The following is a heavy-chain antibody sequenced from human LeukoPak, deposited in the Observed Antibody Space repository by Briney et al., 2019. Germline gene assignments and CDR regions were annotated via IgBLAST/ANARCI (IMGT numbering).Heavy chain of an antibody. CDR1: GYTFIGYF. D-gene: IGHD3-3*01. Sequence: GASVKVSCKASGYTFIGYFMHWVRQAPGQGLEWMGWINPNSGGTNYAQKFQGRVTMTRDTSISTAYMELSRLRSDDTAVYYCARAYDSTNLDYWGQGTLVTVSS. J-gene: IGHJ4*02. CDR2: INPNSGGT. CDR3: ARAYDSTNLDY. V-gene: IGHV1-2*02.